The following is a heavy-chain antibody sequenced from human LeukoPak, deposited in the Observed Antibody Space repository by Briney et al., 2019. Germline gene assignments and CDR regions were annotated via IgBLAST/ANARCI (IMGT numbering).Heavy chain of an antibody. CDR1: GFTFSEYY. J-gene: IGHJ4*02. V-gene: IGHV3-9*01. D-gene: IGHD5-12*01. CDR2: ISWNSDTI. CDR3: ATNGGGDSGYGNFDY. Sequence: PGGSLRLSCAASGFTFSEYYMSWIRQAPGKGLEWVSGISWNSDTIGLADSVKGRFTISRDNAKNSLYLQMNRLRAEDTALYYCATNGGGDSGYGNFDYWGQGTLVTVSS.